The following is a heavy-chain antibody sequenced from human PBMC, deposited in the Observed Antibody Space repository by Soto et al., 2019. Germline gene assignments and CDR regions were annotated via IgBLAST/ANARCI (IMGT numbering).Heavy chain of an antibody. CDR2: FDPEDGET. CDR1: GYTLTELS. V-gene: IGHV1-24*01. CDR3: ATRIFGVVIMGEDAFDI. D-gene: IGHD3-3*01. J-gene: IGHJ3*02. Sequence: ASVKVSCKVSGYTLTELSMHWVRQAPGKGLEWMGGFDPEDGETIYAQKFQGRVTMTEDTSTDTAYMELSSLRSEDTAVYYCATRIFGVVIMGEDAFDIWGQGTMVTVSS.